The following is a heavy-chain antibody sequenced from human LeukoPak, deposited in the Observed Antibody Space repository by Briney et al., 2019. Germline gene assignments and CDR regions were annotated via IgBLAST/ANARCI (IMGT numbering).Heavy chain of an antibody. CDR3: ARDFFAAAGPIYFDY. J-gene: IGHJ4*02. D-gene: IGHD6-13*01. CDR1: GFTFSSYG. CDR2: IWYDGSNK. Sequence: PGGSLRLSCAASGFTFSSYGMHWVRQAPGKGLEWVAVIWYDGSNKYYADSVKGRFTISRDNSKNTLYLQMNSLRAEDTAVYYCARDFFAAAGPIYFDYWGQGTLVTVSS. V-gene: IGHV3-33*01.